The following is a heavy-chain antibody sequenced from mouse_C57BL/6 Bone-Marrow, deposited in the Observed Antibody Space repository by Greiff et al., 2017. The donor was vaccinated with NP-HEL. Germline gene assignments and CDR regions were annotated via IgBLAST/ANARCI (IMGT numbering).Heavy chain of an antibody. J-gene: IGHJ3*01. D-gene: IGHD2-4*01. CDR3: ARCYDYSRGFAY. V-gene: IGHV1-82*01. CDR1: GYAFSSSW. CDR2: IYPGDGDT. Sequence: QVQLKESGPELVKPGASVKISCKASGYAFSSSWMNWVKQRPGKGLEWIGRIYPGDGDTNYNGKFKGKATLTADKSSSTAYMQLSSLTSEDSAVYFCARCYDYSRGFAYWGQGTLVTVSA.